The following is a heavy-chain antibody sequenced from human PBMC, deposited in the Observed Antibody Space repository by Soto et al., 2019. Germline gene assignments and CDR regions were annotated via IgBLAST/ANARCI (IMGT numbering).Heavy chain of an antibody. J-gene: IGHJ3*02. Sequence: PGGSLSLSCAASGFTFSSYSMNWVRQAPGKGLEWVSSISSSSSYIYYADSVKGRFTISRDNAKNSLYLQMNSLRAEDTAVYYCARDSHYYDSSGYHLDAFDIWGQGTMVTVSS. CDR3: ARDSHYYDSSGYHLDAFDI. CDR1: GFTFSSYS. D-gene: IGHD3-22*01. V-gene: IGHV3-21*01. CDR2: ISSSSSYI.